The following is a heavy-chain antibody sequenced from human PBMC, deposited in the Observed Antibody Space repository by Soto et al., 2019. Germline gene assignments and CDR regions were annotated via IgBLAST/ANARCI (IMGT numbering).Heavy chain of an antibody. D-gene: IGHD3-16*01. Sequence: QVQLVQSGDEVRKTGSSVKVSCKASGYIFVNYGIAWVRQAPGQGLEWMGWISTYSGKTHYASKVQGRLTMTTYTSTSTAYMDLGSLTSDDTAVYYCAMVDNYVPPTPQDVWGQGTTVNVSS. V-gene: IGHV1-18*01. CDR3: AMVDNYVPPTPQDV. CDR1: GYIFVNYG. CDR2: ISTYSGKT. J-gene: IGHJ6*02.